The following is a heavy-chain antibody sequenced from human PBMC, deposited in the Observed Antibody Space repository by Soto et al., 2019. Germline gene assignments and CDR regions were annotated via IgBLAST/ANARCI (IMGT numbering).Heavy chain of an antibody. D-gene: IGHD5-18*01. CDR1: GFTFSSYA. CDR2: ISGSGGST. V-gene: IGHV3-23*01. CDR3: AKDWGSSYEKYGVDV. Sequence: GGSLRLSCAASGFTFSSYAMSWVRQAPGKGLEWVSAISGSGGSTYYADSVKGRFTISRDNSKNTLYLQMNSLRAEDTAVYYCAKDWGSSYEKYGVDVWGQGTTVTVYS. J-gene: IGHJ6*02.